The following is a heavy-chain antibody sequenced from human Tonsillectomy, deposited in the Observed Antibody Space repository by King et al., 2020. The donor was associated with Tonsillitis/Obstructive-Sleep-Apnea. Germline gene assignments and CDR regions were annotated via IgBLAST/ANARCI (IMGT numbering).Heavy chain of an antibody. Sequence: QLQESGPGLVKPSETLSLTCSVSDGSISSYYWNWIRQPPGKGLEWIGFIYYSGNTNYNPSLKSRVTISVDTSKNQFSLKLSSVTAADTAVYYCARETRTGVFDYWGQGTLVTVSS. CDR3: ARETRTGVFDY. V-gene: IGHV4-59*01. J-gene: IGHJ4*02. CDR2: IYYSGNT. D-gene: IGHD1-1*01. CDR1: DGSISSYY.